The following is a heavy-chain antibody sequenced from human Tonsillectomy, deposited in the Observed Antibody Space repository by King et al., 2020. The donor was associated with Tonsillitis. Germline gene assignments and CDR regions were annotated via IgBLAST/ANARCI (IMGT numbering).Heavy chain of an antibody. CDR2: INWNSGSI. Sequence: VQLVESGGGLVQPGRSLRLSCAASGFTFDDYAMHWVRQAPGKGLEWVSGINWNSGSIGYADSVQGRFTISRDNAKNSLYLQMHSLRAEDTALYYCAKDIAASPYYDTLTGYYRYYYYGLDVWGQGTTVTVSS. D-gene: IGHD3-9*01. V-gene: IGHV3-9*01. CDR3: AKDIAASPYYDTLTGYYRYYYYGLDV. J-gene: IGHJ6*02. CDR1: GFTFDDYA.